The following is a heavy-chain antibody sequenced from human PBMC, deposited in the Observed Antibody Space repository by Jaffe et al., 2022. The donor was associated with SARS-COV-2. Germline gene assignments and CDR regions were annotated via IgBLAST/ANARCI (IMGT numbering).Heavy chain of an antibody. V-gene: IGHV3-23*01. D-gene: IGHD3-10*01. Sequence: EVQLLESGGGLVQPGGSLRLSCAASGFTFSSYAMSWVRQAPGKGLEWVSAISGSGGSTYYADSVKGRFTISRDNSKNTLYLQMNSLRAEDTAVYYCAKDSAITMVRGVPHFDYWGQGTLVTVSS. CDR2: ISGSGGST. CDR1: GFTFSSYA. J-gene: IGHJ4*02. CDR3: AKDSAITMVRGVPHFDY.